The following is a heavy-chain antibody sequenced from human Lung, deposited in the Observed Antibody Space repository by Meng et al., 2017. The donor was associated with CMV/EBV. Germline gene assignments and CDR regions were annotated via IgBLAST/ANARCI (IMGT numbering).Heavy chain of an antibody. CDR1: SNVG. CDR2: IYWDGDN. CDR3: AHATSASVEMAAIPDYFDY. D-gene: IGHD5-24*01. Sequence: SNVGVGWFRQPPGEALEWLADIYWDGDNRYSPSLKSRLTITKDTSKNQVVLAMTNTAPVDTATYYCAHATSASVEMAAIPDYFDYWGQGTLVTVSS. J-gene: IGHJ4*02. V-gene: IGHV2-5*02.